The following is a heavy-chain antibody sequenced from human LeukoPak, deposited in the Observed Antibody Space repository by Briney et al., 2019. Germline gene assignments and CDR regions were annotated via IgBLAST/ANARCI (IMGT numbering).Heavy chain of an antibody. V-gene: IGHV4-34*01. CDR1: GGSFSGYY. CDR3: ARKGLRYFGWLLRPRYNWFDP. Sequence: HPSETLSLTCAVYGGSFSGYYWSWIRQPPGKGLEWIGEINHSGSTNYNPSLKSRVTISVDTSKNQFSLKLSSVTAADTAVYYCARKGLRYFGWLLRPRYNWFDPWGQGTLVTVSS. J-gene: IGHJ5*02. D-gene: IGHD3-9*01. CDR2: INHSGST.